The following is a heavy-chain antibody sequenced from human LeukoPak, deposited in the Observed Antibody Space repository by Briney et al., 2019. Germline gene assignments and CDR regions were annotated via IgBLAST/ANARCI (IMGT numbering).Heavy chain of an antibody. D-gene: IGHD3-22*01. CDR2: IWYDGSNK. V-gene: IGHV3-33*01. Sequence: GGSLRLSCAASGFTFSSYGMHWVRQAPGKGLEWVALIWYDGSNKYYADSVKGRFTISRNNSKNTLYLQMNSLRAEDTAVYYCARELGSSGYYPFDYWGQGALVTVSS. CDR3: ARELGSSGYYPFDY. J-gene: IGHJ4*02. CDR1: GFTFSSYG.